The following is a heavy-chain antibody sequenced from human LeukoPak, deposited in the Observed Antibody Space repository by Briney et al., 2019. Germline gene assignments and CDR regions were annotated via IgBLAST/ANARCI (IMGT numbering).Heavy chain of an antibody. Sequence: PSETLSLTCAVYGGSFSGYYWSWIRRPPGKGLEWIGEINHSGSTNYNPSLKSRVTISVDTSKNQFSLKLGSVTAADTAVYYCASVAARRSPDYWGQGTLVTVSS. CDR3: ASVAARRSPDY. J-gene: IGHJ4*02. V-gene: IGHV4-34*01. CDR2: INHSGST. CDR1: GGSFSGYY. D-gene: IGHD6-6*01.